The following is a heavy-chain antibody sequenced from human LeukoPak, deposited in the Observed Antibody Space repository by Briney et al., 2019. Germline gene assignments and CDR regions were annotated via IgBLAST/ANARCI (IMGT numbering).Heavy chain of an antibody. D-gene: IGHD3-22*01. J-gene: IGHJ4*02. CDR1: GFTFSSYI. Sequence: GGSLRLSCAASGFTFSSYIMNWVRQAPGKGLEWVSVISVSGGSTTYADSVKGRFTISRDISKNTLYLQMNSLRAEDTAVYYCAKDGSSGYYYFDYWGQGTPVTVSS. CDR3: AKDGSSGYYYFDY. CDR2: ISVSGGST. V-gene: IGHV3-23*01.